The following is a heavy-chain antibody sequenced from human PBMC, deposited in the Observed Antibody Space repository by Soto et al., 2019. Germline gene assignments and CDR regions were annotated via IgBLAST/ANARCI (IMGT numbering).Heavy chain of an antibody. CDR1: GYHFTNYW. V-gene: IGHV5-51*01. Sequence: PGESLKISCKGSGYHFTNYWIGWVRQMPGKSLEWMGFFYPSDSDTRYSPSFQGQVTISADKSISTAYLQWSSLKASDTAMYYCARPTNRGSGYHKRASYYYYGMDVWGQGTTVTVSS. CDR3: ARPTNRGSGYHKRASYYYYGMDV. CDR2: FYPSDSDT. J-gene: IGHJ6*02. D-gene: IGHD3-22*01.